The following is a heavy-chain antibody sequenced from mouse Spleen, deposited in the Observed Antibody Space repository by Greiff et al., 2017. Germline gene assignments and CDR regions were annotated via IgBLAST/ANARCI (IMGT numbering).Heavy chain of an antibody. V-gene: IGHV2-6-1*01. Sequence: QVQLKESGPGLVAPSQSLSITCTISGFSLTSYGVHWVRQPPGKGLEWLVVIWSDGSTTYNSALKSRLSISKDNSKSQVFLKMNSLQTDDTAMYYCARHDGMIKGLAWFAYWGQGTLVTVSA. CDR3: ARHDGMIKGLAWFAY. J-gene: IGHJ3*01. D-gene: IGHD2-4*01. CDR2: IWSDGST. CDR1: GFSLTSYG.